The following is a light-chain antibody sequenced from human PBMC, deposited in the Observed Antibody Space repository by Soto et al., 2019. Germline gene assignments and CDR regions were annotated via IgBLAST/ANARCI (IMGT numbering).Light chain of an antibody. J-gene: IGKJ1*01. Sequence: EIVMTQSPATLSVSPGERATLSCRASQSVATNLAWYQQKPGQPPRLLIYGASTRATGIPARFSGSGSGTEFTLTISSLQSVDFAVYSCQQCNNWPWTFGQGTKVDIK. CDR2: GAS. CDR3: QQCNNWPWT. V-gene: IGKV3-15*01. CDR1: QSVATN.